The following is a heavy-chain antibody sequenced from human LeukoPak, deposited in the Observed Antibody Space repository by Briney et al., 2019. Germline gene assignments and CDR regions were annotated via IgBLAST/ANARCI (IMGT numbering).Heavy chain of an antibody. V-gene: IGHV3-21*01. D-gene: IGHD3-3*01. CDR3: ERDRNTDFWSGYYTNYCDY. CDR2: ISSSSSYI. Sequence: GGSLRLSCAASGFTFSSYSMNWVRQAPGKGLEWVSSISSSSSYIYYADSVKGRFTISRDNTKNSLYLQMNSLRAEDTAVYYCERDRNTDFWSGYYTNYCDYWGQGTLVTVSS. CDR1: GFTFSSYS. J-gene: IGHJ4*02.